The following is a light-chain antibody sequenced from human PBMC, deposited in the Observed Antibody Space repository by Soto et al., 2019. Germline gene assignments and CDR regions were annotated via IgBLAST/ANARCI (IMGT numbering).Light chain of an antibody. CDR3: ASWDDSLKAWV. CDR2: TDN. J-gene: IGLJ3*02. Sequence: QSVLTQPPSASGTPGQRVTISCSGSTSSIRSNAVNWYQRLPGTAPKVLIYTDNQRPSGVPDRFSGSRSGASASLAISGLQSEDEADYYCASWDDSLKAWVFGGGTKVTVL. V-gene: IGLV1-44*01. CDR1: TSSIRSNA.